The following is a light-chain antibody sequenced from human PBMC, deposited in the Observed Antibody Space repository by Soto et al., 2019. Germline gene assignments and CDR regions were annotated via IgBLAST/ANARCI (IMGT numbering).Light chain of an antibody. CDR1: QSVSSSY. CDR2: GAS. V-gene: IGKV3-20*01. J-gene: IGKJ3*01. Sequence: EIVLTQSPGTLSLSPGERATLSCRASQSVSSSYLAWYQQRPGQAPRLLIFGASYRATGIPDRFSGSGSGTDFTLTISRLEPEDFAVYHCQQYRSSPPEFTFGPGTKVDSK. CDR3: QQYRSSPPEFT.